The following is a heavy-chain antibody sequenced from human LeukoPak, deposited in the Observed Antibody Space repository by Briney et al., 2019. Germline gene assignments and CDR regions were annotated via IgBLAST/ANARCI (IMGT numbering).Heavy chain of an antibody. V-gene: IGHV3-48*03. CDR3: AREGGWTFDY. Sequence: GGSLRLSCAASGFTFSSFEMNWVRQAPGKGLEWVSYISSGGSTRYYADSVKGRFTISRDSAKNSLYLQMNSLRAEDTAVYYCAREGGWTFDYWGQGTLFTVSS. CDR2: ISSGGSTR. J-gene: IGHJ4*02. CDR1: GFTFSSFE. D-gene: IGHD2-15*01.